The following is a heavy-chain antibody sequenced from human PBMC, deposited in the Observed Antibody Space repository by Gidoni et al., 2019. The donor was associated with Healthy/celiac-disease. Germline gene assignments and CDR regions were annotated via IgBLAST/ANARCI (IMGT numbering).Heavy chain of an antibody. V-gene: IGHV1-69*01. CDR2: IIPIVGTA. Sequence: QVQPVQSGAEVKKPGSSVKVSCKAYGGTFSSYAISWVRQAPGQGLEWMVGIIPIVGTAIYAQKFQGRGTITADESTSTAYMDLSSLRSEDTAVYYCARDAYCSSTSCYVYWGQGTLVTVSS. CDR1: GGTFSSYA. D-gene: IGHD2-2*01. CDR3: ARDAYCSSTSCYVY. J-gene: IGHJ4*02.